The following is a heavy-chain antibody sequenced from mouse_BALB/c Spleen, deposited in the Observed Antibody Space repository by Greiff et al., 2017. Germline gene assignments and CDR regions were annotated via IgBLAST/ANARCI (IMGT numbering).Heavy chain of an antibody. CDR2: IRSKSNNYAT. CDR1: GFTFNTNA. Sequence: EADGGLVQPKGSLKLSCAASGFTFNTNAMNWVRQAPGKGLEWVARIRSKSNNYATYYADSVKDRFTISRDDSQSMLYLQMNNLKTEDTAMYYCTMMIYWGQGTLVTVSA. D-gene: IGHD2-3*01. CDR3: TMMIY. J-gene: IGHJ3*01. V-gene: IGHV10S3*01.